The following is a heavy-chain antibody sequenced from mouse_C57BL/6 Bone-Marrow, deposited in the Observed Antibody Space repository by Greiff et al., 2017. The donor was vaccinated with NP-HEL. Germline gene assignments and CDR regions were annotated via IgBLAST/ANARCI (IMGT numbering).Heavy chain of an antibody. Sequence: EVKVVESGEGLVKPGGSLKLSCAASGFTFSSYAMSWVRQTPEKRLEWVAYISSGGDYIYYADTVKGRFTISRDNARNTLYLQMSSLKSEDTAMYYCTREGLYYDYDALYAMDYWGQGTSVTVSS. CDR3: TREGLYYDYDALYAMDY. CDR2: ISSGGDYI. CDR1: GFTFSSYA. D-gene: IGHD2-4*01. J-gene: IGHJ4*01. V-gene: IGHV5-9-1*02.